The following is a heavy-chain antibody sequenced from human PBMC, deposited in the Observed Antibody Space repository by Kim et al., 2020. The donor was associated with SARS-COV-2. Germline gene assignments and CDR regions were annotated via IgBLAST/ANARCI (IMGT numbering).Heavy chain of an antibody. CDR3: AIPGTTGTTRAYYGMDV. Sequence: SVKVSCKASGGTFSSYAISWVRQAPGQGLEWMGGIIPIFGTANYAQKFQGRVTITADESTSTAYMELSSLRSEDTAVYYCAIPGTTGTTRAYYGMDVWGQGTTVTVSS. CDR1: GGTFSSYA. V-gene: IGHV1-69*13. CDR2: IIPIFGTA. J-gene: IGHJ6*02. D-gene: IGHD1-1*01.